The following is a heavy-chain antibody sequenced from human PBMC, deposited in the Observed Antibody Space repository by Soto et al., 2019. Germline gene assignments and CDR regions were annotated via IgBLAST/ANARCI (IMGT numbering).Heavy chain of an antibody. J-gene: IGHJ4*02. CDR2: IYSGGIT. CDR3: ARGGTAARGYFDY. V-gene: IGHV3-66*01. D-gene: IGHD6-6*01. Sequence: GGSLRLSCAASGFTVSSNYMSWVRQAPGKGLEWLSVIYSGGITYYADSVKGRFTISRDNSKNTLYLQMNSLRAEDTALYYCARGGTAARGYFDYWGQGTPGHRLL. CDR1: GFTVSSNY.